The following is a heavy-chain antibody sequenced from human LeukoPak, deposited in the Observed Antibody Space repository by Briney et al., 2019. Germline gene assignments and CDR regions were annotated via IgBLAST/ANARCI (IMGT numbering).Heavy chain of an antibody. D-gene: IGHD1-26*01. Sequence: ASVKVSCKASGYSLCCYYIKWVRQAPGQRLEWMGWIKPNGGDTNYPQKFRAGITMTGDTSISTVYMELKSLTSDDTAVYYCARGEEWGLVFVLWVEGSLVTVSS. J-gene: IGHJ4*02. CDR1: GYSLCCYY. CDR3: ARGEEWGLVFVL. V-gene: IGHV1-2*02. CDR2: IKPNGGDT.